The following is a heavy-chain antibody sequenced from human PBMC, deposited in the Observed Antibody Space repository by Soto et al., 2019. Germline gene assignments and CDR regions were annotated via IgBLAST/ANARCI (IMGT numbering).Heavy chain of an antibody. CDR3: ARAGGYSRLYRV. CDR1: GGSISSGGYS. J-gene: IGHJ4*02. Sequence: SETLSLTCAVSGGSISSGGYSWSWIRQPPGKGLEWIGEINHSGSTNYNPSLKSRVTISVDTSKNQFSLKLSSVTAADTAVYYCARAGGYSRLYRVWGQGTLVTVSS. V-gene: IGHV4-34*01. D-gene: IGHD5-18*01. CDR2: INHSGST.